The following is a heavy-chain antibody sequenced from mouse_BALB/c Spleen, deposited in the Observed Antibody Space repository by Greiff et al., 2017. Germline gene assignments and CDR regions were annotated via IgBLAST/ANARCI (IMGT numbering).Heavy chain of an antibody. D-gene: IGHD2-14*01. CDR1: GYTFTSYW. V-gene: IGHV1-7*01. CDR3: ARYRYDVGAMDY. J-gene: IGHJ4*01. CDR2: INPSTGYT. Sequence: VQVVESGAELAKPGASVKMSCKASGYTFTSYWMHWVKQRPGQGLEWIGYINPSTGYTEYNQKFKDKATLTADKSSSTAYMQLSSLTSEDSAVYYCARYRYDVGAMDYWGQGTSVTVSS.